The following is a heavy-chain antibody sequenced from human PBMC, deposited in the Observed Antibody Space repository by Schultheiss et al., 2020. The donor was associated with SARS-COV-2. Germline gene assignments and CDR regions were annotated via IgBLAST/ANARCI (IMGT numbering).Heavy chain of an antibody. CDR3: ARDNGLEPDY. Sequence: GGSLRLSCAASGFTFDDYGMSWVRQAPGKGLEWVSAISGSGGSTYYADSVKGRFTISRDNAKNTLYLQMNSLRAEDTAVYYCARDNGLEPDYWGQGTLVTVSS. J-gene: IGHJ4*02. CDR1: GFTFDDYG. V-gene: IGHV3-20*04. D-gene: IGHD3-16*01. CDR2: ISGSGGST.